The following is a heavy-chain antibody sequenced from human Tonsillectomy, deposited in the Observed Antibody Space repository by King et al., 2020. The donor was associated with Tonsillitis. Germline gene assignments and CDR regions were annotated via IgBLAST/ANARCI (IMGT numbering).Heavy chain of an antibody. V-gene: IGHV1-2*02. CDR1: GYTFTGYY. D-gene: IGHD4/OR15-4a*01. CDR3: AREAMTYDYGFFDY. J-gene: IGHJ4*01. Sequence: VQLVESGAEVKKPGASVKVSCKASGYTFTGYYLHWVRQAPGQGLEWMGGIKANSGDANYAQKFQGRVTMTRDTSISTAYMEMSRLISDDTAVYFCAREAMTYDYGFFDYWGQGTLVTVSS. CDR2: IKANSGDA.